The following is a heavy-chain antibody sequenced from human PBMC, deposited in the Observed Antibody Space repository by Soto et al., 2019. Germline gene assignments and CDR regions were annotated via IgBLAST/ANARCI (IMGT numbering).Heavy chain of an antibody. CDR2: ISGSGGST. J-gene: IGHJ4*02. V-gene: IGHV3-23*01. CDR1: GFTFSSYA. CDR3: AKGPSGGVDWNDDRAFDY. D-gene: IGHD1-1*01. Sequence: GGSLRLSCAASGFTFSSYAMSWVRQAPGKGLEWVSAISGSGGSTYYADSVKGRFTISRDNSKNTLYLQMNSLRAEDTAVYYCAKGPSGGVDWNDDRAFDYWGQGTLVTVSS.